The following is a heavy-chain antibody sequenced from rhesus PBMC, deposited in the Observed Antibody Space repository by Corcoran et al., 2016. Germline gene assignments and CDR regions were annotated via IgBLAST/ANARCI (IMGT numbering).Heavy chain of an antibody. CDR3: SRDFDY. Sequence: EVQLVESGGGLAKHGGSLRLSCAASGFSISDYYMDWVRQAPGKWLGWVSIFRNVGGTTWYSESGKGRLTSARDNAKNTLFLQMNSLRGEDTAVYYCSRDFDYWGQGVLVTVTS. CDR2: FRNVGGTT. V-gene: IGHV3-178*01. CDR1: GFSISDYY. J-gene: IGHJ4*01.